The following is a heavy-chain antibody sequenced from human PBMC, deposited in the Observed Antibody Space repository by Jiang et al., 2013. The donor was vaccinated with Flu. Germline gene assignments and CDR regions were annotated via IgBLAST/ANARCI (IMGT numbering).Heavy chain of an antibody. CDR2: IYPGDSDT. CDR3: ARLQRNTMVRGVIVYYYGMDV. Sequence: GAEVKKPGESLKISCKGSGYSFTSYWIGWVRQMPGKGLEWMGIIYPGDSDTRYSPSFQGQVTISADKSISTAYLQWSSLKASDTAMYYCARLQRNTMVRGVIVYYYGMDVWGQGTTVTVSS. V-gene: IGHV5-51*01. J-gene: IGHJ6*02. D-gene: IGHD3-10*01. CDR1: GYSFTSYW.